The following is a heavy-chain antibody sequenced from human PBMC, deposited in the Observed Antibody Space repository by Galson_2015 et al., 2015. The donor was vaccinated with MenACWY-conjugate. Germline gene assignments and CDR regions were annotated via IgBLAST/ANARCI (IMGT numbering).Heavy chain of an antibody. J-gene: IGHJ4*02. V-gene: IGHV1-24*01. CDR1: GYTLTESS. CDR2: FDPEDGET. D-gene: IGHD5-18*01. CDR3: ATGLPRFIQHVDTAMVLPTQIFDY. Sequence: SVKVSCKVSGYTLTESSMHWVRQAPGKGLEWMGGFDPEDGETIYAQKFQGRVTMTEDTSTDTAYMELSSLRSEDTAVYYCATGLPRFIQHVDTAMVLPTQIFDYWGQGTLVTVSS.